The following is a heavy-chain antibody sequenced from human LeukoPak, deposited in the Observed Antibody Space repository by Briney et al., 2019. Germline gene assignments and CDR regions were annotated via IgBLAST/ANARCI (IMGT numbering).Heavy chain of an antibody. CDR3: ARVAFRSSSYISGIDY. J-gene: IGHJ4*02. D-gene: IGHD6-6*01. V-gene: IGHV3-53*01. CDR1: GFTVSSNY. CDR2: IDSGGNT. Sequence: PGGSLRLSCAASGFTVSSNYMSWVRQAPGKGLAWVSLIDSGGNTYYGDSVRGRFTISRDNSKNTLYLQMNSLRAEDTAVYYCARVAFRSSSYISGIDYWGQGNLVTVSS.